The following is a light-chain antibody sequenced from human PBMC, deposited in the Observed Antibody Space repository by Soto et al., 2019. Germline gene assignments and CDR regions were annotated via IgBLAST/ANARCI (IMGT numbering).Light chain of an antibody. CDR1: SSDIGGYNY. CDR3: SSYAGSNNLGV. CDR2: EVS. V-gene: IGLV2-8*01. Sequence: QSALTQPASVSGSPGQSITISCTGSSSDIGGYNYVSWYQQHPGKVPKLLIYEVSKRPSGVPDRFSGSKSGNTASLTVSGLQAEDEADYYCSSYAGSNNLGVFGTGTKLTVL. J-gene: IGLJ1*01.